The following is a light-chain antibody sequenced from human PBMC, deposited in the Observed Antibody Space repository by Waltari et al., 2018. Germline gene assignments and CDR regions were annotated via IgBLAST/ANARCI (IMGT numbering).Light chain of an antibody. CDR1: TSDVGTYNY. CDR3: SSYTSSTTSVV. CDR2: DVT. V-gene: IGLV2-14*03. J-gene: IGLJ2*01. Sequence: QSALTQPASVSGSPGPSITISCTGTTSDVGTYNYVSRYQQRPGQAPKLIIYDVTKRPSGVSNRFSGSKSGNTASLTISGLQAEDEADYYCSSYTSSTTSVVFGGGTKVTVL.